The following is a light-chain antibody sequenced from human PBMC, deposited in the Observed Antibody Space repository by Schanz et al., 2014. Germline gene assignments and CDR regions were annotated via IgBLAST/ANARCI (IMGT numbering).Light chain of an antibody. CDR3: CSYAGLSSWV. Sequence: QSALTQPASVSGSPGQSITISCTGTSSDVGSYNLVSWYQQHPGKAPKLMIYEGSKRPSGVSNRFSGSTSGNMASLTISGLQAEDEADYYCCSYAGLSSWVFGGGTKLTVL. CDR1: SSDVGSYNL. J-gene: IGLJ3*02. CDR2: EGS. V-gene: IGLV2-23*01.